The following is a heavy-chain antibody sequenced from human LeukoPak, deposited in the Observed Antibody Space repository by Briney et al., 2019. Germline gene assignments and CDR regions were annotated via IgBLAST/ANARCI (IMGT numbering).Heavy chain of an antibody. V-gene: IGHV3-74*01. J-gene: IGHJ4*02. CDR2: IDGDGSST. CDR1: GFTFSSYW. CDR3: AKGGNGYCTNGICSPRVVAAIDY. D-gene: IGHD2-8*01. Sequence: GGSLRLSCAASGFTFSSYWMQWVRQAPGKGLVWVSRIDGDGSSTHYADSVKGRFTISRDNSKNTLYLQMNSLRAEDTAVYYCAKGGNGYCTNGICSPRVVAAIDYWGQGTLVTVSS.